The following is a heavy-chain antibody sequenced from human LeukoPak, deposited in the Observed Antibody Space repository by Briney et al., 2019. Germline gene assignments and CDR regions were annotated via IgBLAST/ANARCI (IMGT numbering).Heavy chain of an antibody. CDR1: GFSFSSYG. J-gene: IGHJ4*02. D-gene: IGHD3-10*01. Sequence: GGSLRLSCAASGFSFSSYGMSWVRQAPGKGLEWVSSISASGGSTYYADSVKGRFTISRDNSKNTLDLQMNSLRAEDTAVYYCARDSLMLRGPLVIYYFDFWGQGTLVTVSS. CDR3: ARDSLMLRGPLVIYYFDF. V-gene: IGHV3-23*01. CDR2: ISASGGST.